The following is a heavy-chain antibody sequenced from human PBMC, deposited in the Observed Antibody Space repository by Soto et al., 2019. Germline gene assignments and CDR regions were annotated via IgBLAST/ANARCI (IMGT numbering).Heavy chain of an antibody. CDR1: GGTFSSYA. Sequence: GASVKVSCKASGGTFSSYAISWVRQAPGQGLEWMGGIIPIFGTANYAQKFQGRVTITADESTSTAYMELSSLRSEDTAVYYCASAVVVPDVSPYFDYWGQGTLVTVSS. CDR2: IIPIFGTA. D-gene: IGHD2-2*01. V-gene: IGHV1-69*13. J-gene: IGHJ4*02. CDR3: ASAVVVPDVSPYFDY.